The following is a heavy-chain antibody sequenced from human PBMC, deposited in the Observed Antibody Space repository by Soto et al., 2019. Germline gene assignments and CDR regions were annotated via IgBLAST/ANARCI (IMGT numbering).Heavy chain of an antibody. V-gene: IGHV3-48*02. CDR3: ARDAPPLAYYYDPNWFDP. CDR1: GFSFSSYW. CDR2: ISSSSSTI. Sequence: SGFSFSSYWMSGVRQAPGKGLDWVSYISSSSSTIYYADSVKGRFTISRDNAKNSLYLQMNSLRDEDTAVYYCARDAPPLAYYYDPNWFDPWGQGTLVTVSS. J-gene: IGHJ5*02. D-gene: IGHD3-22*01.